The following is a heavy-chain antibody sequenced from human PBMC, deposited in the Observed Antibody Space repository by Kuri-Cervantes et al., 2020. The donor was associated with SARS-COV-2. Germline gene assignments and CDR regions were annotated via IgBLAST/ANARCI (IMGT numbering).Heavy chain of an antibody. CDR1: GFTFSTYS. J-gene: IGHJ4*02. D-gene: IGHD4-17*01. Sequence: GESLKISCAASGFTFSTYSMNWVRQAPGKGLKWVSYISGSSSRIYYADSVKGRFTISRDYAKNSVYLQMKSLRAEDTAVYCCARDEDYAFDYWGQGTLVTVSS. V-gene: IGHV3-48*01. CDR2: ISGSSSRI. CDR3: ARDEDYAFDY.